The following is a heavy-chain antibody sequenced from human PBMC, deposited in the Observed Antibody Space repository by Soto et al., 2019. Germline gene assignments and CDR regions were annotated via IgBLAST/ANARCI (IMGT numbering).Heavy chain of an antibody. V-gene: IGHV1-3*01. D-gene: IGHD5-18*01. Sequence: ASVKVSCKASGYTFTSYAMHWVRQAPGQRLEWMGWINAGNGNTKYSQKFQGRVTITRDTSASTAYMELSSLRSEDTAVYYCARALNLGVTAMVGYWGQGTRVTVAS. CDR3: ARALNLGVTAMVGY. CDR1: GYTFTSYA. CDR2: INAGNGNT. J-gene: IGHJ4*02.